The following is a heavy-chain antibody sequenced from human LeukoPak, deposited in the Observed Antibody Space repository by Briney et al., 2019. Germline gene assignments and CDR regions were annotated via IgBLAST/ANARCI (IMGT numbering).Heavy chain of an antibody. CDR2: ISSSSSTI. V-gene: IGHV3-48*01. D-gene: IGHD3-22*01. J-gene: IGHJ4*02. CDR1: VFTFSSYS. Sequence: GVSLRLSCAASVFTFSSYSRNCVRQAPGKRREWGSYISSSSSTIYYAPSVKGRFTISRDNAKNSLYLQMNSLRAEDTAVYYCARVDYDSSGYYPFIGYWGQGTLVTVSS. CDR3: ARVDYDSSGYYPFIGY.